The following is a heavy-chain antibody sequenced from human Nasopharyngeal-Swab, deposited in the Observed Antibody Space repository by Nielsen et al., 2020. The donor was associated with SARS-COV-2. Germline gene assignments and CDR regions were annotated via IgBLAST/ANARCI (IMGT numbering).Heavy chain of an antibody. D-gene: IGHD3-3*01. CDR1: GFTFSSYG. Sequence: GESLKISCAASGFTFSSYGMHWVRQAPGKGLEWVAVISYDGSNKYYADSVKGRFTISRDSAKSSLFLQMNSLRAEDTAVYFCARGRPLGGYYFGYFDYWGQGTLVTVSS. CDR2: ISYDGSNK. V-gene: IGHV3-30*03. J-gene: IGHJ4*02. CDR3: ARGRPLGGYYFGYFDY.